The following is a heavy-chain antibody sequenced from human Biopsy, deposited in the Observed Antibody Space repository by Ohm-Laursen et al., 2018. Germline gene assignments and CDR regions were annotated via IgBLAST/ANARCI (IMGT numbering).Heavy chain of an antibody. CDR2: VHYTGIT. Sequence: SETLSLTCTVSGDSISSYYWGWIRQPPGKGLEWIGYVHYTGITDYNRSLQSRVTISVDTSKNHSSLRLRSVTPADTAIYYCARDRGYYSDRTVPGYFDLWGRGTLVTVSS. J-gene: IGHJ2*01. D-gene: IGHD3-22*01. CDR3: ARDRGYYSDRTVPGYFDL. V-gene: IGHV4-59*01. CDR1: GDSISSYY.